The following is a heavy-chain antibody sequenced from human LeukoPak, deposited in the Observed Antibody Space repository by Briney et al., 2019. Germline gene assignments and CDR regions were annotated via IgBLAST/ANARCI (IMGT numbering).Heavy chain of an antibody. V-gene: IGHV1-46*01. CDR2: INPSGGTT. CDR3: ARGLVIPAAMGEFDY. D-gene: IGHD2-2*01. Sequence: ASVKVSCKASGYTFTTFYIHWVRQAPGQGLEWMGIINPSGGTTSYAQKFQGRVTMTRDTSTSTVYMELSSLISEDTAVYYCARGLVIPAAMGEFDYWGQGTLIAVSS. J-gene: IGHJ4*02. CDR1: GYTFTTFY.